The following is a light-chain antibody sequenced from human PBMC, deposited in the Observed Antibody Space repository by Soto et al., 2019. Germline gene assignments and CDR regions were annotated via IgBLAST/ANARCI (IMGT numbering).Light chain of an antibody. CDR2: EAS. CDR3: QQYNGLPFT. Sequence: DIQMTQSPSSLSASAGDRVTITCQASQAIGNYLTWYQQKPGKAPKLLIYEASNLETGVPSRFSGSGAGTDFTITINSLHPEYIATYYYQQYNGLPFTFGGGTKVEIK. V-gene: IGKV1-33*01. J-gene: IGKJ4*01. CDR1: QAIGNY.